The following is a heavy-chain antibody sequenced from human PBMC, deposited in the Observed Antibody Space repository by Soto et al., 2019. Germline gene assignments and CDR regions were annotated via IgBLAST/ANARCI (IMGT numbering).Heavy chain of an antibody. CDR2: IYYSGST. V-gene: IGHV4-31*11. D-gene: IGHD3-22*01. J-gene: IGHJ4*02. Sequence: SDTMSLTGAVSGGSISSGGYHWSWIRQHPGKGLEWIGYIYYSGSTYYNPSLKSRVTISVDTSKNQFSLKLSSVTAADTAVYYCAYYDSRAGGGYFDYWGQGTLVTVSS. CDR3: AYYDSRAGGGYFDY. CDR1: GGSISSGGYH.